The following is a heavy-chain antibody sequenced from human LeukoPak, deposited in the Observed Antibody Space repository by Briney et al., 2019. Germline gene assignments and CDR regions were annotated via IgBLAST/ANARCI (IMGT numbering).Heavy chain of an antibody. D-gene: IGHD3-22*01. CDR2: ISGSGGST. CDR3: AKDFYYDGSGSFDH. V-gene: IGHV3-23*01. J-gene: IGHJ4*02. Sequence: GGSLRLSCAASGFTFSSYAMSWVRQAPGKGLEWVSAISGSGGSTYYAYSVKGRFTISRDNSKNTLYLQMNSLRAEDTAVYYCAKDFYYDGSGSFDHWGQGTLVTVSS. CDR1: GFTFSSYA.